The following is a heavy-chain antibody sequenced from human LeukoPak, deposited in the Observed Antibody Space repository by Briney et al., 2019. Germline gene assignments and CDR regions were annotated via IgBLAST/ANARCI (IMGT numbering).Heavy chain of an antibody. CDR2: INPNSGGT. V-gene: IGHV1-2*02. Sequence: GASVKVSCKASGHTFIGYYMHWVRQAPGQGLEWMGWINPNSGGTNFAQQFQGRATMTRDTSLSTAYMELSRLRSDDTAVYYCARDSLTMVRGVIGFWGQGTLVTVSS. CDR1: GHTFIGYY. CDR3: ARDSLTMVRGVIGF. J-gene: IGHJ4*02. D-gene: IGHD3-10*01.